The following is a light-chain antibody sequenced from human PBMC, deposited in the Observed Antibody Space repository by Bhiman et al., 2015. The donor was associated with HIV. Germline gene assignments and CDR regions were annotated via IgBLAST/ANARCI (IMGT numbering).Light chain of an antibody. CDR2: ENT. CDR1: SGSIGSNY. Sequence: NFMLTQPHSVSESPGKTVTISCTRSSGSIGSNYVQWYQQRPGSSPTLLVFENTQRFSDVPDRFSGSVDTFDSASLTISGLESEDEADYYCQSYDDTNRVIFGGGTKLTVL. CDR3: QSYDDTNRVI. J-gene: IGLJ2*01. V-gene: IGLV6-57*01.